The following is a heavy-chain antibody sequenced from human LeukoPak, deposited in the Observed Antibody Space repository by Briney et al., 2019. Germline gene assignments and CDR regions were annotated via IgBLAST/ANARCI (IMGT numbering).Heavy chain of an antibody. CDR3: ARDKYCSSTSCSPLFDY. Sequence: LETLSPTCTVSGGSISSYYWSWIRQPPGKGLEWIGYIYYSGITNYNPSLKSRVTISVDTSKNQFSLKLSSLTAADTAVYYCARDKYCSSTSCSPLFDYWGQGTLVTVSS. CDR2: IYYSGIT. D-gene: IGHD2-2*01. CDR1: GGSISSYY. J-gene: IGHJ4*02. V-gene: IGHV4-59*01.